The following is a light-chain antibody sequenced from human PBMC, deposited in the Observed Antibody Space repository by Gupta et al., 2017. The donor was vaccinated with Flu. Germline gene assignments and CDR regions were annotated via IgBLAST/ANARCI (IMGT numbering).Light chain of an antibody. V-gene: IGLV1-47*01. CDR3: SSWDGSRFGWV. J-gene: IGLJ3*02. CDR1: SSNVGRYY. Sequence: HSSLTQPPSASGAPGLRTIITCSGGSSNVGRYYVSWYQQPPGTAPKLLIYKNDKPPSGVPTRFSCSKSGTSAYLAISGLRSEDEADYYCSSWDGSRFGWVFGGGTKLTVL. CDR2: KND.